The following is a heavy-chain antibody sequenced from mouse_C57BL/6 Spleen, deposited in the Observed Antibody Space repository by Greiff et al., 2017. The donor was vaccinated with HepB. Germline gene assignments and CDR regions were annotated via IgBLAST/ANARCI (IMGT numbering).Heavy chain of an antibody. D-gene: IGHD1-1*01. CDR1: GFTFSDYY. J-gene: IGHJ3*01. CDR3: ARHAYGSSEAWFAY. V-gene: IGHV5-12*01. CDR2: ISNGGGST. Sequence: EVQLVESGGGLVQPGGSLKLSCAASGFTFSDYYMYWVRQTPEKRLEWVAYISNGGGSTYYPDTVKGRFTISRDNAKNTLYLQMSRLKSEDTAMYYCARHAYGSSEAWFAYWGQGTLVAVSA.